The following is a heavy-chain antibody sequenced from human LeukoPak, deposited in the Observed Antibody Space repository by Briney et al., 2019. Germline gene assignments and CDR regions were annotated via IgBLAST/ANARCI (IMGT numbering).Heavy chain of an antibody. V-gene: IGHV4-39*07. D-gene: IGHD4-23*01. J-gene: IGHJ4*02. CDR1: GGSISSSSYY. CDR3: ARAVSMNYGGNNPFVV. Sequence: PSETLSLTCTVSGGSISSSSYYWGWIRQPPGKGLEWIGNIYYSGSTNYNPSLKSRVTISVDTSKNQFSLKLSSVTAADTAVYYCARAVSMNYGGNNPFVVWGQGTLVTVSS. CDR2: IYYSGST.